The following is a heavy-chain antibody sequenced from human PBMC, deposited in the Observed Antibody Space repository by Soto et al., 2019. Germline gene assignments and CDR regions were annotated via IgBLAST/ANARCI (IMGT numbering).Heavy chain of an antibody. CDR3: ARGGSSFVYCGGDCQHDY. Sequence: SENLSLTCTVSGGSISSGDYYWSWIRQPPGKGLEWIGYIYYSGSTYYNPSLKSRVTISVDTSKNQFSLKLSSVTAADTAVYYCARGGSSFVYCGGDCQHDYWGQGTLVTVSS. V-gene: IGHV4-30-4*01. D-gene: IGHD2-21*02. CDR2: IYYSGST. CDR1: GGSISSGDYY. J-gene: IGHJ4*02.